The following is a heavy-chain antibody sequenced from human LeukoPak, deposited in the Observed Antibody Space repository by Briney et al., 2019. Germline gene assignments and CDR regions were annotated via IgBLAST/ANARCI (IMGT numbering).Heavy chain of an antibody. V-gene: IGHV4-59*01. Sequence: SETLSLTCAVYGGSFSGYYWSWIRQPPGKGLEWIGYIYYSGSTNYNPSLKSRVTISVDTSKNQFSLKLSSVTAADTAVYYCAGSRRDGYNLDWFDPWGQGTLVTVSS. CDR3: AGSRRDGYNLDWFDP. J-gene: IGHJ5*02. D-gene: IGHD5-24*01. CDR1: GGSFSGYY. CDR2: IYYSGST.